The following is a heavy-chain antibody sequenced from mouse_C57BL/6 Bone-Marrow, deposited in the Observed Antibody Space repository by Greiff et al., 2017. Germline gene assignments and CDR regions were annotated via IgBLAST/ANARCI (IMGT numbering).Heavy chain of an antibody. CDR1: GYTFTDYY. Sequence: EVQLQQSGPELVKPGASVKISCKASGYTFTDYYMNWVKQSPGQSLEWIGDINPNNGGTSYNQQFKGTATLPVDKSSSTAYMELRSLTSEDSAVYYCARTLLYGSSYWGYFDDWGTGTTVTVSS. V-gene: IGHV1-26*01. D-gene: IGHD1-1*01. CDR3: ARTLLYGSSYWGYFDD. CDR2: INPNNGGT. J-gene: IGHJ1*03.